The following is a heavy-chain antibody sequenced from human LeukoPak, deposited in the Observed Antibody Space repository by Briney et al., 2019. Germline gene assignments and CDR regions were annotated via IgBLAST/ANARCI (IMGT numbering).Heavy chain of an antibody. CDR2: INTSGSA. Sequence: SETLSLTCTVAGGSISSYYWGWVRQPAGKGLEWIGRINTSGSANYNPSLKSRVTMSVDTSKNQFSLKLTYVTAADTAVYYCAREGAVAVDYWGQGTLVTVSS. CDR1: GGSISSYY. J-gene: IGHJ4*02. CDR3: AREGAVAVDY. V-gene: IGHV4-4*07. D-gene: IGHD6-19*01.